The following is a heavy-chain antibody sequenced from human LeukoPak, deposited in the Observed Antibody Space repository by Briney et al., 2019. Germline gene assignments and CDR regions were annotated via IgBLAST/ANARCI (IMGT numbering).Heavy chain of an antibody. V-gene: IGHV3-23*01. J-gene: IGHJ3*02. CDR1: GFTFSSYG. CDR2: ISGSGGST. CDR3: SKELVHSRGRTI. Sequence: GGSLRLSCAVSGFTFSSYGMHWVRQAPGKGLEWVSAISGSGGSTYYADSVKGRFTIPRDNSKHTTYLQMNRLIAEHTAVYFCSKELVHSRGRTIWARRTMVTVSS. D-gene: IGHD6-19*01.